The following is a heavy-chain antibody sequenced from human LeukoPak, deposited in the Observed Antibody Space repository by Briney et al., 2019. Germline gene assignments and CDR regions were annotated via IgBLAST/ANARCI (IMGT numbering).Heavy chain of an antibody. CDR1: GGSINSGSFY. V-gene: IGHV4-61*02. CDR2: IYSGGHT. D-gene: IGHD5-18*01. J-gene: IGHJ4*02. CDR3: ARSRGFSYGFNFDY. Sequence: SETLSLTCNVSGGSINSGSFYWSWIRQPAGKGLEWIGRIYSGGHTNYNPSLKSRVTVSADTSKNQFSLSLSSVTAADTAVYYCARSRGFSYGFNFDYWGQGTLVTVYS.